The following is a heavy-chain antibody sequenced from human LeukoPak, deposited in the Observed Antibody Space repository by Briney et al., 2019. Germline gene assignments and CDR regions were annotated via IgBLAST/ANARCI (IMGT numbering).Heavy chain of an antibody. D-gene: IGHD4-23*01. Sequence: SETLSLTCTVSGGSISSGGYYWSWIRQHPGKGLEWIGYIYYSGSTYYNPSLKSRVTISVDTSKNQFSLKLSSVTAADTAVYYCTRNAGNSDFDYWGQGTLVTVSS. CDR1: GGSISSGGYY. V-gene: IGHV4-31*03. CDR3: TRNAGNSDFDY. CDR2: IYYSGST. J-gene: IGHJ4*02.